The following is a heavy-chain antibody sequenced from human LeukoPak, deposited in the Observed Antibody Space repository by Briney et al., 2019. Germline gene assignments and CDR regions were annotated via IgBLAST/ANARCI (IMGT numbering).Heavy chain of an antibody. D-gene: IGHD3-22*01. J-gene: IGHJ3*02. CDR1: GYTFTGYY. V-gene: IGHV1-18*04. CDR2: ISAYNGNT. CDR3: ARDRAPYYYDSSGHDDAFDI. Sequence: ASVKVSCKASGYTFTGYYMHWVRQAPGQGLEWMGWISAYNGNTNYAQKLQGRVTMTTDTSTSTAYMELRSLRSDDTAVYYCARDRAPYYYDSSGHDDAFDIWGQGTMVTVSS.